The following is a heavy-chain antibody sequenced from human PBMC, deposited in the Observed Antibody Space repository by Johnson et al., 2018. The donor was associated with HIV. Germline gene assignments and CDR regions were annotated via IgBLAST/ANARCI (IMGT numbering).Heavy chain of an antibody. J-gene: IGHJ3*02. V-gene: IGHV3-7*01. Sequence: VQLVESGGGLVQPGGSLRLSCAASGFTFSSYAMHWVRQAPGKGLEWVANIKQEGSEKYYADSVKGRFTISRDNAKNSLYLQMNRRRAEGTAVYYCASPGIVGGQEAFDIWGQGTMVTVSS. CDR3: ASPGIVGGQEAFDI. CDR2: IKQEGSEK. D-gene: IGHD1-26*01. CDR1: GFTFSSYA.